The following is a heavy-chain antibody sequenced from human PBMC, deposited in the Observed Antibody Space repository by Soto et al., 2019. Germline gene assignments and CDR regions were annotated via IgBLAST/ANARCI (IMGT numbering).Heavy chain of an antibody. V-gene: IGHV1-8*01. D-gene: IGHD6-25*01. Sequence: ASVNVSGKDSGFTFITYDFSWVRQAAGQGLEWIGWMNPNNGNAGFAQKFRGRINMTRKTSISKAYLELSSLRSDDSAVYFCARRKERSGPYYLDLWGQGTQVTVPQ. CDR2: MNPNNGNA. CDR3: ARRKERSGPYYLDL. CDR1: GFTFITYD. J-gene: IGHJ4*02.